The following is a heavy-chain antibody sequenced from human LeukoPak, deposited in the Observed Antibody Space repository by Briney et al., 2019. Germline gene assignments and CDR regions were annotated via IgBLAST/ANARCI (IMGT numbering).Heavy chain of an antibody. CDR1: GYSISSGYY. J-gene: IGHJ4*02. CDR2: IYHSGST. V-gene: IGHV4-38-2*02. Sequence: SETLSLTCTVSGYSISSGYYWGWIRQPPGKGLEWIGSIYHSGSTYYNPSLKSRVTVSVDTSKNQFSLKLSSVTAADTAVYYCARHRSAVELDYWGQGTLVTVSS. D-gene: IGHD6-19*01. CDR3: ARHRSAVELDY.